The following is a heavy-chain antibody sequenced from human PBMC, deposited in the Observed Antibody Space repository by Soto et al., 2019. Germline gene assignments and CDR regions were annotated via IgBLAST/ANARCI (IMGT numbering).Heavy chain of an antibody. J-gene: IGHJ5*01. CDR3: ARASGGWSNNWFDP. CDR2: IIPILGIA. CDR1: GGTFSSYT. D-gene: IGHD6-19*01. Sequence: SVKVSCKASGGTFSSYTISWVRQAPGQGLEWMGRIIPILGIANYAQKFQGRVTITADTSTGTAYMELRSLRSDDTAVYYCARASGGWSNNWFDPWGQGTLVTVS. V-gene: IGHV1-69*02.